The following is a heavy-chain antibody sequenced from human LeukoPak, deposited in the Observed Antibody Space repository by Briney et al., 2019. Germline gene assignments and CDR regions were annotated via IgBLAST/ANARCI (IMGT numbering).Heavy chain of an antibody. CDR2: IKQDGSEK. Sequence: GGSLRLSCAASGFTFSSYWMSWVRQATGKGLEWVANIKQDGSEKYYVDSVKGRFTISRDNAKNSLYLQMDSLRAEDTAVYYCARALGSSWLSYWFDPWGQGTLVTVSS. J-gene: IGHJ5*02. CDR1: GFTFSSYW. CDR3: ARALGSSWLSYWFDP. V-gene: IGHV3-7*01. D-gene: IGHD6-13*01.